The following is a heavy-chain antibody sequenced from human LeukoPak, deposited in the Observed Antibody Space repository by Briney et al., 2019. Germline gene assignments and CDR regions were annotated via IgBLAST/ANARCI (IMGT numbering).Heavy chain of an antibody. Sequence: SETLSLTCAVSGGSISSSNWWSWVRQPPGKGLEWIGEIYHSGSTNYNPSLKSRVTISVDKSKNQFSLKLSSVTAADTAVYYCARAFRYCTNGVCYSGSGALDYWGQGTLVTVSS. J-gene: IGHJ4*02. CDR1: GGSISSSNW. CDR2: IYHSGST. D-gene: IGHD2-8*01. CDR3: ARAFRYCTNGVCYSGSGALDY. V-gene: IGHV4-4*02.